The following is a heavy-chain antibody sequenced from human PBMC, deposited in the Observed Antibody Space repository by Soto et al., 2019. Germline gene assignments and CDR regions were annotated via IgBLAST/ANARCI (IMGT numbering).Heavy chain of an antibody. CDR1: GDSVSSNSAA. J-gene: IGHJ6*02. CDR2: TYYRSKWYN. CDR3: ARVATGMYYYHYYGMDV. D-gene: IGHD1-1*01. V-gene: IGHV6-1*01. Sequence: SQTLSLTCAISGDSVSSNSAAWNWIRQSPSRGLEWLGRTYYRSKWYNDYAVPVKSRITINPDTSKNQFSLQLNSVTPEDTAVYYCARVATGMYYYHYYGMDVWGQGTTVTVSS.